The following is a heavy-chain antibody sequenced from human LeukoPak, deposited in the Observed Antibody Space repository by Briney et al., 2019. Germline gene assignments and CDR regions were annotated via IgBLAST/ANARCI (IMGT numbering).Heavy chain of an antibody. CDR1: GFTFSGSA. V-gene: IGHV3-21*01. J-gene: IGHJ4*02. CDR2: ITSSSSYI. Sequence: GGSLRLSCAASGFTFSGSAMHWVRQAPGKGLEWVSSITSSSSYIYYADSVKGRFSISRDNAKNSLYLQMNSLRAEDTAVYYCARQVGATNYWGQGTLVTVSS. CDR3: ARQVGATNY. D-gene: IGHD1-26*01.